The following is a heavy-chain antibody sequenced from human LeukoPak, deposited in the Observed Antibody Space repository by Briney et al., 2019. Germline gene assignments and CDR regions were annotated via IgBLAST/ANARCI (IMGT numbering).Heavy chain of an antibody. CDR2: IRQDGSEK. D-gene: IGHD1-26*01. Sequence: GGSLRLSCVVSGFTVSTDWIGWVRQAPGKGLEWVANIRQDGSEKDYVDSVKGRFIISSDSAKKSLSLQMNSLRVEDTAVYYCARAWEAAPDYWGQGTLATVSS. CDR3: ARAWEAAPDY. CDR1: GFTVSTDW. V-gene: IGHV3-7*01. J-gene: IGHJ4*02.